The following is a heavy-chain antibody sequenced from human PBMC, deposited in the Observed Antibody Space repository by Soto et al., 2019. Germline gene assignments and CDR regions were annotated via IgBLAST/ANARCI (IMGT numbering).Heavy chain of an antibody. D-gene: IGHD3-22*01. J-gene: IGHJ4*02. CDR3: VSGYYFDD. Sequence: TSEALSVTCSVASGSISDYYLSWIRQPPGKGLEWIGYMYYSGATNYNPSLKSRVTISVDTSKKQFSLKLTAMTAADTAVYYCVSGYYFDDWGQGSLVTVSS. CDR2: MYYSGAT. V-gene: IGHV4-59*01. CDR1: SGSISDYY.